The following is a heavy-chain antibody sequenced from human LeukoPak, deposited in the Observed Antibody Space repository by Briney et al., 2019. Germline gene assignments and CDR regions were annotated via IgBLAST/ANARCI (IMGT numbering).Heavy chain of an antibody. CDR1: GFIFSSYG. CDR3: AKDLRGSGIKAWYFDY. CDR2: IRYDGSNT. Sequence: GGSLRLSCAASGFIFSSYGMHWVRQAPGKGLEWVAFIRYDGSNTYYADSVKGRFTISRDNSKNTLYLQMNSLRAEDTAVYYCAKDLRGSGIKAWYFDYWGQGTLVTVSS. J-gene: IGHJ4*02. V-gene: IGHV3-30*02. D-gene: IGHD3-10*01.